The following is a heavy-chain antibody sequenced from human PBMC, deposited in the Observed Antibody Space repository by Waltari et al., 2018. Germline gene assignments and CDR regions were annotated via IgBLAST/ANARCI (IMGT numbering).Heavy chain of an antibody. V-gene: IGHV4-59*01. Sequence: QVQLQESGPGLVKPSETLSLTCTVSGGSISRYYWRWIRQPPGKGLEWIGYIYYSGSTNYNPSLKSRVTISVDTSKNQFSLKLSSVTAADTAVYYCARVMTTVTTFAFDIWGQGTMVTVSS. J-gene: IGHJ3*02. CDR3: ARVMTTVTTFAFDI. D-gene: IGHD4-17*01. CDR1: GGSISRYY. CDR2: IYYSGST.